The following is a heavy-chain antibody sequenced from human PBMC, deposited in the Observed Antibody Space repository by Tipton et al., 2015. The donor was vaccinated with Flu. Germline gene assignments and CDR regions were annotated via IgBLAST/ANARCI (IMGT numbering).Heavy chain of an antibody. D-gene: IGHD2-2*01. V-gene: IGHV4-59*01. CDR2: IYYSGST. Sequence: TLSLTCTVSGGSISSYYWSWIRQPPGKGLEWIGYIYYSGSTNCNPSLKSRVTISVDTSKNQFSLKLSSVTAADTAVYYCARGDCNSTSCLDYWGQGTLVTVSS. CDR1: GGSISSYY. CDR3: ARGDCNSTSCLDY. J-gene: IGHJ4*02.